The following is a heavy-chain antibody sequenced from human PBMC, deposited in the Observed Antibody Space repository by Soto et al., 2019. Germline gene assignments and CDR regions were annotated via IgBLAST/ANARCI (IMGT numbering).Heavy chain of an antibody. CDR2: ITPIFGTA. V-gene: IGHV1-69*13. J-gene: IGHJ3*02. CDR1: GGTFSSYA. D-gene: IGHD1-1*01. Sequence: SVKVSCKASGGTFSSYAISWVRQAPGQGLEWMGGITPIFGTANYAQKFQGRVTITADESTSTAYMELSSLRSEDTAVYYCARDKWETGEAAFDIWGQGTMVTVSS. CDR3: ARDKWETGEAAFDI.